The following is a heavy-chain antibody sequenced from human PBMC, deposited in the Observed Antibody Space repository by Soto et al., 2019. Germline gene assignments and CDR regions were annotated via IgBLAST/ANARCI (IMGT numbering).Heavy chain of an antibody. D-gene: IGHD3-22*01. J-gene: IGHJ4*02. CDR2: ISGSGGST. V-gene: IGHV3-23*01. CDR3: AKGQDYYDSSGYYGGFSFDY. Sequence: EVQLLESGGGLAQPGGSLRLSCAASGFTFSSYAMSWVRQAPGKGLEWVSAISGSGGSTYYADSVKGRFTISRDNSKNTLYLQMNSLRAEDTAVYYCAKGQDYYDSSGYYGGFSFDYWGQGTLVTVSS. CDR1: GFTFSSYA.